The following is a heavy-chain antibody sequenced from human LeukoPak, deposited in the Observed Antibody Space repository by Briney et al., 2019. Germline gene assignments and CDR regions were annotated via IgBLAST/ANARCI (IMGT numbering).Heavy chain of an antibody. D-gene: IGHD2-21*02. CDR1: AYTFANYW. CDR2: VYPSDSDT. V-gene: IGHV5-51*01. Sequence: GESLKISCKGSAYTFANYWIGWVRRMPGKGLEWMGFVYPSDSDTRYSPPFQGQVTISADKSITTAYLQWRSLKASDTAMYYCVRLKISNHIVVVTSPFDSWGQGTLVSVSS. J-gene: IGHJ5*01. CDR3: VRLKISNHIVVVTSPFDS.